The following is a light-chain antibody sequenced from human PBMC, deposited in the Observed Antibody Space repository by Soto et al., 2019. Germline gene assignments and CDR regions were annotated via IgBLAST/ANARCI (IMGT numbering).Light chain of an antibody. Sequence: QSVLTQPPSASGSPGQSVTISCTGTSSDVGAYNYVSWYQQYPGKAPKLMIYEVTKRPSGVPDRFSGSKSGNTASLTVSGVHAEDEDDDYCTSYTGSSIWVFGGGTKLTVL. CDR1: SSDVGAYNY. CDR2: EVT. CDR3: TSYTGSSIWV. J-gene: IGLJ3*02. V-gene: IGLV2-8*01.